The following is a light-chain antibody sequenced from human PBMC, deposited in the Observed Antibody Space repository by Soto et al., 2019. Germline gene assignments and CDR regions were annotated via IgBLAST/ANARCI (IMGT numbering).Light chain of an antibody. CDR3: QQYNVWPLT. CDR2: VAS. V-gene: IGKV3-15*01. CDR1: QSVNSN. Sequence: EIVMTQSPVTLSVSPGDRATLSGRASQSVNSNLAWYQQKPGQTPKLLIYVASTRATGIPARFSGSGSGTEFSLTISSLQSEDFAVYYCQQYNVWPLTFGGGTKAEFK. J-gene: IGKJ4*01.